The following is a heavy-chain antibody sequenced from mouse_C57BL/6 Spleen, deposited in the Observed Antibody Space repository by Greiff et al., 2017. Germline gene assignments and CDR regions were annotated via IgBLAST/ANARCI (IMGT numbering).Heavy chain of an antibody. J-gene: IGHJ4*01. CDR2: IYPRDGST. CDR3: ATEFDSEMDY. V-gene: IGHV1-85*01. CDR1: GYTFTSYD. D-gene: IGHD2-4*01. Sequence: QVQLKESGPELVKPGASVKLSCKASGYTFTSYDINWVKQRPGQGLEWIGWIYPRDGSTKYNEKFKGKATLTVDTSSSTAYMELHSLTSEDSAVYFCATEFDSEMDYWGQGTSVTVSS.